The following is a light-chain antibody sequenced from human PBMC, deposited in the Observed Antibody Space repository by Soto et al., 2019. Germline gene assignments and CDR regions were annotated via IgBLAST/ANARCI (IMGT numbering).Light chain of an antibody. CDR3: QQYHSYSLT. Sequence: DIQMTQSPSTLSASVGDRVTITCRASQSISSWLAWYQQKPGKAPKLLIYKASSLEGGVPSRFSGSGSGTDFTLTISSLQPDDFATEYCQQYHSYSLTFGGGTKVDIK. V-gene: IGKV1-5*03. J-gene: IGKJ4*01. CDR2: KAS. CDR1: QSISSW.